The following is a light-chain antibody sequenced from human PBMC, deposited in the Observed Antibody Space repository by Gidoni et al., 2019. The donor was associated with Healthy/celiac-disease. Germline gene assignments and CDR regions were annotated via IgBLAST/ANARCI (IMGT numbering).Light chain of an antibody. CDR3: QQSYSTPT. V-gene: IGKV1-39*01. Sequence: DIQMTQSPSSLSASVGDRVTITCRASQSISSYLNWYQQKPGKATKLLIYAAYSLKSGVPSRFSGSGSGTDFTLTSSSLQPEDFATYYCQQSYSTPTFGPGTKVDIK. CDR2: AAY. CDR1: QSISSY. J-gene: IGKJ3*01.